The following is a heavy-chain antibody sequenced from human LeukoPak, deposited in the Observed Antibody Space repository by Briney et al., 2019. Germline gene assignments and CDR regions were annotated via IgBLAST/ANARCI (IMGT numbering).Heavy chain of an antibody. CDR1: GGSIRSSYYY. CDR3: ARSVAEYYFDY. D-gene: IGHD3-16*01. Sequence: SETLSLTCTVSGGSIRSSYYYWGWIRQPPGKGLEWIGSIYDSGSTYYNPSLKSRVTRSVDTSKNQFSLKLSSVTAADTAVYYCARSVAEYYFDYWGQGTLVTVSS. CDR2: IYDSGST. J-gene: IGHJ4*02. V-gene: IGHV4-39*07.